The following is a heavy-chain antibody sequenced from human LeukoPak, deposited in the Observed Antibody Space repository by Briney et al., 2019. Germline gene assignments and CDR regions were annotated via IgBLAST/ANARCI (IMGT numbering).Heavy chain of an antibody. V-gene: IGHV4-59*08. CDR1: GGSIGSYY. CDR3: ARLQSAYYDSSGYYFRTEKRTYYFDY. D-gene: IGHD3-22*01. Sequence: SETLSLTCTVSGGSIGSYYWSWIRQPPGKGLEWIGYIYYSGSTNYNPSLKSRVTISVDTSKNQFSLKLSSVTAADTAVYYCARLQSAYYDSSGYYFRTEKRTYYFDYWGQGTLVTVSS. CDR2: IYYSGST. J-gene: IGHJ4*02.